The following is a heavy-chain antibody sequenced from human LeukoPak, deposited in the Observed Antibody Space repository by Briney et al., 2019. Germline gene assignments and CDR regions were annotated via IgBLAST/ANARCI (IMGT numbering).Heavy chain of an antibody. CDR3: ASLGYSSSRRARQRSFIDY. CDR1: GFTFSDYY. D-gene: IGHD6-13*01. J-gene: IGHJ4*02. V-gene: IGHV3-11*01. CDR2: ISSSGSTI. Sequence: GSLRLSCAASGFTFSDYYMSWIRQAPGKGLEWVSYISSSGSTIYYADSVKGRFTISRDNAKNSLYLQMNSLRAEDTAVYYCASLGYSSSRRARQRSFIDYWGQGTLVTVSS.